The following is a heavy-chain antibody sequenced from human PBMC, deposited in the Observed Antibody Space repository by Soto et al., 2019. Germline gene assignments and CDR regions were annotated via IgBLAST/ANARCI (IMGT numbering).Heavy chain of an antibody. V-gene: IGHV3-7*01. D-gene: IGHD3-3*01. CDR3: ARSHRLSIYDGSGDAFDV. CDR1: GFTFSNYW. CDR2: IRQDGSEK. Sequence: PGGSLRLSCAASGFTFSNYWMSWVRQAPGKGLEWVANIRQDGSEKYYVDSMKGRFTISRDNAKNSLYLQVNSLRAEDTAIYFCARSHRLSIYDGSGDAFDVWGQGTMVTVSS. J-gene: IGHJ3*01.